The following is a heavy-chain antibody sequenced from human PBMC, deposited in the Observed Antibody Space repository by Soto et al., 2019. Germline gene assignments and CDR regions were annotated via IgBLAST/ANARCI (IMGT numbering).Heavy chain of an antibody. CDR1: GFTFSSYA. J-gene: IGHJ4*02. V-gene: IGHV3-30-3*01. D-gene: IGHD3-3*01. Sequence: GGSLRLSCAASGFTFSSYAMHWVRQAPGKGLEWVAVISYDGSNKYYADSVKGRFTISRDNSKNTLYLQMNSLRAEDTAVYYCARDRSPGGYYVYWGQGTLVTVSS. CDR3: ARDRSPGGYYVY. CDR2: ISYDGSNK.